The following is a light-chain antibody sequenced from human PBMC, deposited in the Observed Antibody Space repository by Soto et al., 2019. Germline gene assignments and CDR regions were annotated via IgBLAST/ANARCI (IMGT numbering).Light chain of an antibody. CDR1: SRDVGGHDY. CDR2: ELS. Sequence: QSALTQPPSASGSPGQSVTISCTGTSRDVGGHDYVSWYQQHPGKAPKLMIYELSNRPSGVPDRFSGSKSGNTASLTVSGLQAEDEADYYCSSYVSGNSLIFGGGTKLTVL. CDR3: SSYVSGNSLI. J-gene: IGLJ2*01. V-gene: IGLV2-8*01.